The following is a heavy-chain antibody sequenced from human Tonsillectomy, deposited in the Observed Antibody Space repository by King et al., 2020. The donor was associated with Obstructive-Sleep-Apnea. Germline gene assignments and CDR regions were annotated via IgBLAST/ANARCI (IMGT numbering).Heavy chain of an antibody. J-gene: IGHJ4*02. D-gene: IGHD6-19*01. Sequence: VQLVESGGGLVQPGGSLRLSCAAAGFIFSSYGMNLVRQAPGKGLEWVADIEKDGSEKYYVESVKGRFPISIDNAKNSRYLQMNSLRAEDTAVYDCASALAVTYFDYWGQGTLVTVSS. CDR2: IEKDGSEK. V-gene: IGHV3-7*01. CDR1: GFIFSSYG. CDR3: ASALAVTYFDY.